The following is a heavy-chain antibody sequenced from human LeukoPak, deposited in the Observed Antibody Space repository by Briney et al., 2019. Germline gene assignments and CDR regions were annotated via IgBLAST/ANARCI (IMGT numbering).Heavy chain of an antibody. J-gene: IGHJ6*02. CDR1: GGTFSSYA. V-gene: IGHV1-69*13. D-gene: IGHD3-22*01. CDR2: IIPIFGTA. CDR3: ARGGNYYDSSGYYYDPFSYYYGMDV. Sequence: SVKVSCKASGGTFSSYAISWVRQAPGQGLEWMGGIIPIFGTANYAQKFQGRVTITADESTSTAYMELSSLRSEDTAVYYCARGGNYYDSSGYYYDPFSYYYGMDVWGQGTTVTVSS.